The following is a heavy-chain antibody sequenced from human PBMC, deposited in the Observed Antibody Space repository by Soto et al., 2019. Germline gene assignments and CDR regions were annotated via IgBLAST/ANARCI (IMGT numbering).Heavy chain of an antibody. D-gene: IGHD6-13*01. Sequence: SETLSLTCTVSGVNISSYYWSWIRQPPGKGLEWIGYIYYSGSTNYNPSLKSRVTISVDTSKNQFSLKLSSVTAADTAVYYCARRYSSAFDIWGQGTMVTVSS. V-gene: IGHV4-59*08. CDR1: GVNISSYY. CDR2: IYYSGST. J-gene: IGHJ3*02. CDR3: ARRYSSAFDI.